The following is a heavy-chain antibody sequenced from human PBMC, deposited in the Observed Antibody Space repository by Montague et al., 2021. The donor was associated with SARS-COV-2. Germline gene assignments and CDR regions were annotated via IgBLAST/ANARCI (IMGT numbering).Heavy chain of an antibody. V-gene: IGHV3-30*04. CDR3: AKGRTIIINSPFDY. CDR1: GFTFSSHA. CDR2: ISYDGSNK. Sequence: SLRLSCAASGFTFSSHAMHWVRRAPGKGLEWVAIISYDGSNKYYADSVKGRFTITRDNSKTTLYLQMNSLTIDDTAVYYCAKGRTIIINSPFDYWGQGTPVTVSS. D-gene: IGHD4-23*01. J-gene: IGHJ4*02.